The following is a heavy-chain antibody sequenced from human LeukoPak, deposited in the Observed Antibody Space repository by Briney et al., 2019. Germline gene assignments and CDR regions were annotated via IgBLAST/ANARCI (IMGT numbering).Heavy chain of an antibody. CDR1: GFTFSSYC. D-gene: IGHD5-12*01. CDR3: ARGRRGSSGYDDEGIQAVLFKTDRYYFDC. Sequence: GGSLRLSCAASGFTFSSYCMSWVRQAPGKGLEWVADIKQDASEAYYVDSVKGRFTISRDNAKDSLYLQMISLRAEDTAVYYCARGRRGSSGYDDEGIQAVLFKTDRYYFDCWGKGTLVTVSS. V-gene: IGHV3-7*04. CDR2: IKQDASEA. J-gene: IGHJ4*02.